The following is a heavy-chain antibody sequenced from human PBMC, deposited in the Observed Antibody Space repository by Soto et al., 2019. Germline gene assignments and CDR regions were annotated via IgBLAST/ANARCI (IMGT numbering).Heavy chain of an antibody. CDR2: INHIGST. CDR3: VRARSPGIAVAWFDP. Sequence: QVQLQQWGAGLLRPSETLSLTCGVYGGSLSNYHWSWIRQPPGKGLEWIGEINHIGSTNYRPSLKSTVTISVDTSKSQFSLKLTSVTAADTAVYYCVRARSPGIAVAWFDPWGQGTLVTVSS. J-gene: IGHJ5*02. CDR1: GGSLSNYH. V-gene: IGHV4-34*01. D-gene: IGHD6-19*01.